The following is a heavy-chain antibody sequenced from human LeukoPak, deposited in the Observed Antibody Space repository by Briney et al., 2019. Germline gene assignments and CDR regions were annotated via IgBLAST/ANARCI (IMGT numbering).Heavy chain of an antibody. CDR3: ARGGWLPTSYFDY. CDR1: GFTFSSYW. Sequence: GGSLRLSCVASGFTFSSYWMTWVRQAPGRGLEYMAKVKEDGSNKYYADSVKGRFTISRDNSKNTLYLQMNSLRAEDTAVYYCARGGWLPTSYFDYWGQGTLVTVSS. CDR2: VKEDGSNK. D-gene: IGHD6-19*01. V-gene: IGHV3-7*01. J-gene: IGHJ4*02.